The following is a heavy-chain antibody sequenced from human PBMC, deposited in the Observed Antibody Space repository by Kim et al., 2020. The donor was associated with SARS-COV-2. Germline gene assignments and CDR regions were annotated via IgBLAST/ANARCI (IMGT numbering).Heavy chain of an antibody. D-gene: IGHD2-2*01. Sequence: SETLSLTCTVSGGSISSGGYYWSWIRQHPGKGLEWIGYIYYSGSTYYNPSLKSRVTISVDTSKNQFSLKLSSVTAADTAVYYCARDRRYCSSTSCYGNWFDPWGQGTLGTVSS. CDR2: IYYSGST. CDR3: ARDRRYCSSTSCYGNWFDP. CDR1: GGSISSGGYY. V-gene: IGHV4-31*03. J-gene: IGHJ5*02.